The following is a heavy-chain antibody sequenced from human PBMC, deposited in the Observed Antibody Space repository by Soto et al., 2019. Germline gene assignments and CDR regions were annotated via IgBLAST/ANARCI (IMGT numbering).Heavy chain of an antibody. J-gene: IGHJ3*02. CDR3: ARDQRCSSTSCPLGAFDI. Sequence: QVQLVQSGAEVKKPGASVKVSCKASGYTFTSYGISWVRQAPGHGLEWMGWISAYNSNTNYAQKLQGRVTMTTDTSTSTAYMELRSLRSDDTAVYYCARDQRCSSTSCPLGAFDIWAQGTMVTVSS. CDR2: ISAYNSNT. D-gene: IGHD2-2*01. CDR1: GYTFTSYG. V-gene: IGHV1-18*01.